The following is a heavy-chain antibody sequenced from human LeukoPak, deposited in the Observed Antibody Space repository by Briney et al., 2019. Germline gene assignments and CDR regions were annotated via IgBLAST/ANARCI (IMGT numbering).Heavy chain of an antibody. Sequence: GGSLRLSCAASGFTFSSYAMSWVRQAPGKGLEWVSGISWDSGSIGYADSVKGLFTISRDNAKNSPYLQMNSLRPEDTALYYCAKGMRYDFWSGFPAFIHWGQGTLVTVSS. CDR3: AKGMRYDFWSGFPAFIH. CDR2: ISWDSGSI. V-gene: IGHV3-9*01. J-gene: IGHJ4*02. D-gene: IGHD3-3*01. CDR1: GFTFSSYA.